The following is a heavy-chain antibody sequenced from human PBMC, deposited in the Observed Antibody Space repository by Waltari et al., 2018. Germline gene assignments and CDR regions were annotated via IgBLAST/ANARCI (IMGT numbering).Heavy chain of an antibody. D-gene: IGHD3-3*01. CDR1: GYIFTGYS. CDR2: ISGSNGNT. V-gene: IGHV1-18*01. Sequence: QVQLVQSGAEVKKPGASVKVSCKTSGYIFTGYSITWVRQAPGQGLECMGWISGSNGNTKNEQNFQNKVTMTIDTSTTTAYMGLRSLRSDDTAVYYCARGALGRVYYEYYFDSWGQGTLVTVSS. CDR3: ARGALGRVYYEYYFDS. J-gene: IGHJ4*02.